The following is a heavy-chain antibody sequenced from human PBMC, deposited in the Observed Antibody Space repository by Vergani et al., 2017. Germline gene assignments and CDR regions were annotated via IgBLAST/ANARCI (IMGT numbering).Heavy chain of an antibody. V-gene: IGHV4-34*01. D-gene: IGHD2-21*02. CDR3: ARGRRYCGGDCYRWFDP. CDR1: GGSFSGYY. CDR2: INHSGST. Sequence: QVQLQQWGAGLLKPSETLSLTFAVYGGSFSGYYWSWIRQPPGKGLEWIGEINHSGSTNYNPSLKSRVTISVDTSKNQFSLKLSSVTAADTAVYYCARGRRYCGGDCYRWFDPWGQGTLVTVSS. J-gene: IGHJ5*02.